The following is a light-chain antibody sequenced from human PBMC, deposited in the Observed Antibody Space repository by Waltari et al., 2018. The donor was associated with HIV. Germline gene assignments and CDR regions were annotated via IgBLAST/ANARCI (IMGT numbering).Light chain of an antibody. CDR1: NIAGRK. V-gene: IGLV3-21*02. Sequence: YVLTQPPSVSVAPGQTARLTCGGDNIAGRKVHWYQRRPGQALALVVFDDSDRPSGIPERFSGSISGNTATLIISRVEDGDEADYYCQVWDESNEQVVFGGGTRLTVL. CDR3: QVWDESNEQVV. J-gene: IGLJ2*01. CDR2: DDS.